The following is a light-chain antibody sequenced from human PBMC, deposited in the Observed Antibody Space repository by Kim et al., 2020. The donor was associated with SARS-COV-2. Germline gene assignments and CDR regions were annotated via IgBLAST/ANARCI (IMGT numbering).Light chain of an antibody. CDR1: QSVTST. CDR3: QQYNNWRRT. J-gene: IGKJ1*01. CDR2: GAS. Sequence: VSPGARATLSCRASQSVTSTLAWYQQRPGQAPRLLIYGASTRAAGIPARFSGSGSGTEFTLTISSLQSEAFAVYYCQQYNNWRRTFGQGTKVDIK. V-gene: IGKV3-15*01.